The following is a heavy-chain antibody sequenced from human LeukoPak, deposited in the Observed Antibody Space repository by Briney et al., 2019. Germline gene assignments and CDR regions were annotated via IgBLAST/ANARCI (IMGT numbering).Heavy chain of an antibody. D-gene: IGHD6-19*01. CDR2: SRSKAYGGTT. Sequence: GGSLRLSCTASGFTFGDYAMSWFRQAPGKGLEWVSFSRSKAYGGTTEYAASVKGRFTISRDDSKNIAYLQMNSLKTEDTAVYYCGSGSGWYSPDYWGQGTLVTVSS. J-gene: IGHJ4*02. CDR3: GSGSGWYSPDY. CDR1: GFTFGDYA. V-gene: IGHV3-49*03.